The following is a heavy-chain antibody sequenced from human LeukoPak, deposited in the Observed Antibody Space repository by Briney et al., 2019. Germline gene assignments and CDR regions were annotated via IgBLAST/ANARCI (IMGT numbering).Heavy chain of an antibody. V-gene: IGHV3-74*01. CDR3: ATAIVGNIDY. CDR2: INSDGSTT. D-gene: IGHD1-26*01. J-gene: IGHJ4*02. Sequence: GGSLRLSCTASGFTFSSCWMHWVRQAPGKGRVWVSRINSDGSTTAYADSVKGRFTISRDNAKSTLHLQMNSLRADDTAVYYCATAIVGNIDYWGQGTLVTVSS. CDR1: GFTFSSCW.